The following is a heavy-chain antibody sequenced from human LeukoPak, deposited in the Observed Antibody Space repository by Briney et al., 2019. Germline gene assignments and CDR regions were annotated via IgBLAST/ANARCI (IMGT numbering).Heavy chain of an antibody. CDR3: VTEYYDFSTGKYWGGYDY. D-gene: IGHD3-3*01. Sequence: GRSLRLSCAASGFTFNTYDMHWVREAPGKGLGWVAVISYDGRIKYYADSVKGRFTISRDNSKNTLNLQMNSLGAEDTALYYCVTEYYDFSTGKYWGGYDYWGQGTLVIVSS. CDR1: GFTFNTYD. J-gene: IGHJ4*02. V-gene: IGHV3-30*04. CDR2: ISYDGRIK.